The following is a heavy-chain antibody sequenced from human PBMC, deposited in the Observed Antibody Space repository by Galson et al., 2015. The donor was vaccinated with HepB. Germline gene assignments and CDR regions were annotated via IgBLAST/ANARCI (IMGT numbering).Heavy chain of an antibody. Sequence: SLRLSCAVSGFTFSSYGMHWVRQAPGKGLEWVAVISYDGSNKYYADSVKGRFTISRDNSKNTLYLQMNSLRAEDTAVYYCAKRISSSSDGLGVDHWGQGTLVTVSS. V-gene: IGHV3-30*18. CDR1: GFTFSSYG. D-gene: IGHD6-6*01. J-gene: IGHJ4*02. CDR3: AKRISSSSDGLGVDH. CDR2: ISYDGSNK.